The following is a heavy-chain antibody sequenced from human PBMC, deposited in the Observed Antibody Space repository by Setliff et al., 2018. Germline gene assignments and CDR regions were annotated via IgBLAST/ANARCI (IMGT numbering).Heavy chain of an antibody. CDR2: VYYSGYT. CDR3: ARQTPFYGNSNIDY. V-gene: IGHV4-39*07. CDR1: GGSVSSTSHY. D-gene: IGHD4-17*01. Sequence: PSETLSLTCNVSGGSVSSTSHYWGWIRQPPGKGMEWIGSVYYSGYTYYKPSLQSRVTMSVDTSKNQFSLKMTSLTAADTAVYYCARQTPFYGNSNIDYWGQGTLVTVSS. J-gene: IGHJ4*02.